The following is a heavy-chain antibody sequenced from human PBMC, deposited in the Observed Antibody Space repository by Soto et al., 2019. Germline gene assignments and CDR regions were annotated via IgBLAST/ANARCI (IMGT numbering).Heavy chain of an antibody. D-gene: IGHD3-10*01. Sequence: EVQLLESGGGLVHPGGSLRLSCAASGFTFSSYAMSWVRQAPGKGLEWVSAISGSGGSTFYAASVKGRFTISRDNSKNMMYLQMNTLRAEDTAVDYCAKVRLSAYYYYYGMDVWGQGTMVTVS. V-gene: IGHV3-23*01. CDR2: ISGSGGST. CDR1: GFTFSSYA. J-gene: IGHJ6*02. CDR3: AKVRLSAYYYYYGMDV.